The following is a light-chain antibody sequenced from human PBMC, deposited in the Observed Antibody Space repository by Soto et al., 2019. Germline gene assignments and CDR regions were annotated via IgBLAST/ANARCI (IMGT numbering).Light chain of an antibody. V-gene: IGKV1-5*01. CDR2: DAY. CDR3: QQYNHYSGLT. J-gene: IGKJ4*01. Sequence: DIQMTQSPSSLSASVVDTVNITGRASQSISRWLAWYQQKPGKAPKLLIYDAYSLESGVPSRLSGRGSGAEFTLTISSLQPDDFATYYCQQYNHYSGLTFGGGTKVDNK. CDR1: QSISRW.